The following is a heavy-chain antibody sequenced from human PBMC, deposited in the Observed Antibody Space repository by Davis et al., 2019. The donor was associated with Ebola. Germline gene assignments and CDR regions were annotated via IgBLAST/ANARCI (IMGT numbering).Heavy chain of an antibody. D-gene: IGHD6-19*01. CDR1: GFTFGDYW. CDR2: INYDGSDK. CDR3: AKDSGWQMSP. V-gene: IGHV3-7*01. J-gene: IGHJ5*02. Sequence: GESLKISCAASGFTFGDYWMTWVRQAPGKGLEWVGKINYDGSDKYYVDSVKGRFTISRDNAKNSLYLQMNSLTVEDTAIYYCAKDSGWQMSPWGQGTLVIVSS.